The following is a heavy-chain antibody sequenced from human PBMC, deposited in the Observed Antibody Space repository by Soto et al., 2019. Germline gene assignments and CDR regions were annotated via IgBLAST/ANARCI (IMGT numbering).Heavy chain of an antibody. CDR1: GYTFTSYY. D-gene: IGHD2-2*01. V-gene: IGHV1-46*01. Sequence: ASVKVSCKASGYTFTSYYMHWVRQAPGQGLEWMGIINPSGGSTSYAQKFQGRVTMTRDTSTSTVYMELSSLRSEDTAVYYCARTSRGSGYCSSTSCPDYYYYGMDVWGQGTTVTVSS. CDR3: ARTSRGSGYCSSTSCPDYYYYGMDV. CDR2: INPSGGST. J-gene: IGHJ6*02.